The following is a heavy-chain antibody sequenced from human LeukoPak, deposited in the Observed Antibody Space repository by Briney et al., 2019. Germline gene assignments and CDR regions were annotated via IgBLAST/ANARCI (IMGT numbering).Heavy chain of an antibody. V-gene: IGHV3-48*04. J-gene: IGHJ4*02. D-gene: IGHD1-26*01. Sequence: PGESLRLSCAASGFIFSTYSMNWVRQAPGKGLEWVSYISSSGSTIYYADSVKGRFTISRDNAKYSLYLQMNSLRAEDTAVYYCARGGLGSWTFDSWGQGTLVTVSS. CDR3: ARGGLGSWTFDS. CDR2: ISSSGSTI. CDR1: GFIFSTYS.